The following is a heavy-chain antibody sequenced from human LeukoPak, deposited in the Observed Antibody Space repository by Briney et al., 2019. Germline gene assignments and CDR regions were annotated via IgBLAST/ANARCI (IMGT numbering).Heavy chain of an antibody. CDR1: GFTFDDYA. Sequence: PGRSLRLSCAASGFTFDDYAMHWVRQAPGKGLEWVSGISWNSGSIGYADSVKGRFTISRDNAKNSLYLQMNSLRAEDTVVYHCARDLSGYAYWGQGTLVTVSS. D-gene: IGHD5-12*01. J-gene: IGHJ4*02. V-gene: IGHV3-9*01. CDR2: ISWNSGSI. CDR3: ARDLSGYAY.